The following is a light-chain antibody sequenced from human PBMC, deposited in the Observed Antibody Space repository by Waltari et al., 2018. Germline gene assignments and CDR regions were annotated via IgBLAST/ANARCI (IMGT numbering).Light chain of an antibody. CDR3: QQFDTYPWT. CDR2: KAS. J-gene: IGKJ1*01. Sequence: DIQLTQSPSTLSASVGDRVTITCRASQAIGTWLAWYQQKPGKAPKLLVYKASRLQSGVPSRFSGSGSGTEFTLTLTSLQPEDFATFYCQQFDTYPWTFGQGTKVDIK. V-gene: IGKV1-5*03. CDR1: QAIGTW.